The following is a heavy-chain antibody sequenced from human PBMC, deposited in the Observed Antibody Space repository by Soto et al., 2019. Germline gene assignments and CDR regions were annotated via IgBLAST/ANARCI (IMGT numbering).Heavy chain of an antibody. CDR3: ARGYSSSWYYYYYGMDV. J-gene: IGHJ6*02. Sequence: SETLSLTCAVYGGSFSGYYWSWIRQPPGKGLEWIGEINHSGSTNYNPSLKSRVTISVDTSKNQFSLKLSSATAADTAVYYCARGYSSSWYYYYYGMDVWGQGTTVTVSS. D-gene: IGHD6-13*01. V-gene: IGHV4-34*01. CDR2: INHSGST. CDR1: GGSFSGYY.